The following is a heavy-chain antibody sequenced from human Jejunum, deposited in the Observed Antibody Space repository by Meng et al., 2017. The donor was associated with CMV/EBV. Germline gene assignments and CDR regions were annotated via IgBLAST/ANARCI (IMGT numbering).Heavy chain of an antibody. Sequence: GYPFSAQFVHWVRQAPGQGLEWLAYMRPTSDGMLKYSQRFQGRVTLTMDATINTVYLELSSLTPDDTATYFCARGMTYWSYDPFDLWGQGTAVTVSS. CDR2: MRPTSDGML. J-gene: IGHJ3*01. D-gene: IGHD2-15*01. CDR3: ARGMTYWSYDPFDL. CDR1: GYPFSAQF. V-gene: IGHV1-2*02.